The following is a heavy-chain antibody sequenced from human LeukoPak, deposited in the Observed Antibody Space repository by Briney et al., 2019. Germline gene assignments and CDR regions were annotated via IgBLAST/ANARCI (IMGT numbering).Heavy chain of an antibody. CDR1: GFIFSNYS. CDR2: ISSTSNTI. D-gene: IGHD2-2*01. CDR3: ARPSRSTGPAY. V-gene: IGHV3-48*02. J-gene: IGHJ4*02. Sequence: TGGSLRLSCAASGFIFSNYSMNWVRQAPGKGLEWVSWISSTSNTIYYADSMKGRFTISRDNAKNSLDLQMNSLRDEDTAVYYCARPSRSTGPAYWGQGTLVTVSS.